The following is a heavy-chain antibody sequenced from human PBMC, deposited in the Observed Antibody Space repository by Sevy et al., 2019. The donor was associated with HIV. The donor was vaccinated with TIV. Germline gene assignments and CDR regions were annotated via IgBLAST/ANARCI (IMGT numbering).Heavy chain of an antibody. V-gene: IGHV1-8*03. CDR2: LNPNSGNT. D-gene: IGHD3-22*01. J-gene: IGHJ4*02. CDR3: ARGYYFDSSAYYRFDY. Sequence: SVKVSCKASGYTFTSYDINWVRQATGQGLEWMGWLNPNSGNTGCAQKFQGRVTITRNTSISTAYMEVSSLRSEDAAGYYCARGYYFDSSAYYRFDYWGQGTLVTVSS. CDR1: GYTFTSYD.